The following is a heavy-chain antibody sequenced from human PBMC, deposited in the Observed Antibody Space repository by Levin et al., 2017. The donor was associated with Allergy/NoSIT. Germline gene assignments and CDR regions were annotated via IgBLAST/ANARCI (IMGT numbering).Heavy chain of an antibody. J-gene: IGHJ5*02. Sequence: PLASVKVSCKASGGTFSSYAISWVRQAPGQGLEWMGGIIPIFGTANYAQKFQGRVTITADESTSTAYMELSSLRSEDTAVYYCARSQGYCSGGSCYVVWFDPWGQGTLVTVSS. D-gene: IGHD2-15*01. CDR3: ARSQGYCSGGSCYVVWFDP. CDR2: IIPIFGTA. CDR1: GGTFSSYA. V-gene: IGHV1-69*13.